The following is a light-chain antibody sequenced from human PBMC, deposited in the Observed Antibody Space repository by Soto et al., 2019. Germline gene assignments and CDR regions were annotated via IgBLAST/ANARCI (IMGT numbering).Light chain of an antibody. V-gene: IGKV1-33*01. CDR1: QDISNY. CDR3: QQYDNPL. CDR2: DAS. J-gene: IGKJ5*01. Sequence: DIQMTQSPSSLSASVGDRVTITCQASQDISNYFNWYQQKPGKAPKLLIYDASNLETGVPSRFSGSGSWTDFTLTISSLQPEDIATYYCQQYDNPLLGQGTRLEI.